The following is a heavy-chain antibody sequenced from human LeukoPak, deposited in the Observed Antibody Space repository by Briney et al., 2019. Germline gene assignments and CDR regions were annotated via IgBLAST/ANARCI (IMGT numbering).Heavy chain of an antibody. D-gene: IGHD6-19*01. J-gene: IGHJ3*02. CDR1: GFTFSSYA. V-gene: IGHV3-23*01. CDR2: ISGSGGST. CDR3: AKMPRQWLVRGAFDI. Sequence: GGSLRLSCAASGFTFSSYAMSWVRRAPGKGLEWVSAISGSGGSTYYADSVKGRFTISRDNSKNTLYLQMNSLRAEDTAVYYCAKMPRQWLVRGAFDIWGQGTMVTVSS.